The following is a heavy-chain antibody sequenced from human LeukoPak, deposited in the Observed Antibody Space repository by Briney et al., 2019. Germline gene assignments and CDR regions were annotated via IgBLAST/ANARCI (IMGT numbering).Heavy chain of an antibody. V-gene: IGHV1-2*02. CDR1: GYTFTGYY. J-gene: IGHJ5*02. Sequence: GASVKVSCKASGYTFTGYYMHWVRQAPGQGLEWMGWINPNSGGTNYAQKFQGRVTMTRDTSVSTAYMELNRLRSDDTGVYYCARDKNMITFWFDPWGQGTLVTVSS. D-gene: IGHD3-16*01. CDR3: ARDKNMITFWFDP. CDR2: INPNSGGT.